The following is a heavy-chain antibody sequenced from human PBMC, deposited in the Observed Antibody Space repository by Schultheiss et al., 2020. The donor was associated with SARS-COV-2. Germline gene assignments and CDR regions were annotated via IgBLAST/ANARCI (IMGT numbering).Heavy chain of an antibody. J-gene: IGHJ3*02. CDR3: ARDPLDYYDSLGAFDI. D-gene: IGHD3-22*01. Sequence: GGSLRLSCAASGFTFSRYAMSWVRQAPGKGLEWVAVILYDGSNKYYADSVKGRFTISRDNSKNTLYLQMNSLRAEDTAVYYCARDPLDYYDSLGAFDIWGQGTMVTVSS. V-gene: IGHV3-30*04. CDR2: ILYDGSNK. CDR1: GFTFSRYA.